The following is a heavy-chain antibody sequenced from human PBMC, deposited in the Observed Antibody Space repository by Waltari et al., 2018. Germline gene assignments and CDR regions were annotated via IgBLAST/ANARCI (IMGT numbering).Heavy chain of an antibody. CDR1: GFTFSSYA. V-gene: IGHV3-23*03. Sequence: EVQLLESGGGLVQPGGSLRLSCAASGFTFSSYAMSWVRQAPGKGLEWVSVIYSGDSSAYYADSVKGRFTISRDNSKNTLYLQMNSLRAEDTAVYYCAKPIAVAGTGYSDSSGYLVTWGQGTLVTVSS. D-gene: IGHD3-22*01. J-gene: IGHJ5*02. CDR3: AKPIAVAGTGYSDSSGYLVT. CDR2: IYSGDSSA.